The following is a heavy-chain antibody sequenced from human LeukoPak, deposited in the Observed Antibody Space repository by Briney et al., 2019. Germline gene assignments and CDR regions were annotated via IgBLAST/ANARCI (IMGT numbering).Heavy chain of an antibody. D-gene: IGHD1-26*01. CDR1: GFTFSSYW. CDR3: ARDSEYQWELLLRRSDAFDI. Sequence: GGSLRLSCAASGFTFSSYWMSWVRQAPGKGLEWVANIKQDGSEKYYVGSVKGRFTISRDNAKNSLYLQMNSLRAEDTAVYYCARDSEYQWELLLRRSDAFDIWGQGTLVTVSS. CDR2: IKQDGSEK. J-gene: IGHJ4*02. V-gene: IGHV3-7*01.